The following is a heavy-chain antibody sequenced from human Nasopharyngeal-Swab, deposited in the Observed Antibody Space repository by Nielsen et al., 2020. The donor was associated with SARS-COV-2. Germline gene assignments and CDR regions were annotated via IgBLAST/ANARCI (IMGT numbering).Heavy chain of an antibody. CDR2: ISGYNGNT. CDR1: GYTFTSYG. CDR3: AKDGVAARPDWFDP. J-gene: IGHJ5*02. V-gene: IGHV1-18*04. D-gene: IGHD6-6*01. Sequence: ASVKVSCKASGYTFTSYGTTWVRQAPGQGLEWMGWISGYNGNTKYAQKLQGRVTMTTDTSTSTAYMELRSLRSDDTAVYYCAKDGVAARPDWFDPWGQGTLVTVSS.